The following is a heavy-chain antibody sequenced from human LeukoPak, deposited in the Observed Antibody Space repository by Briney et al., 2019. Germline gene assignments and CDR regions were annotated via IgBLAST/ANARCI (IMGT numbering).Heavy chain of an antibody. V-gene: IGHV1-18*01. D-gene: IGHD2-2*01. CDR1: GYTFTSYG. CDR2: ISAYNGNT. J-gene: IGHJ4*02. Sequence: ASGKVSCKASGYTFTSYGISWVRQAPGQGLDGMGWISAYNGNTNYAQKLQGRVTMTTDTSTSTAYMELRSLRSDATAVSYYARDEGIVVVPAAAPFDYWGQGTLVTVSS. CDR3: ARDEGIVVVPAAAPFDY.